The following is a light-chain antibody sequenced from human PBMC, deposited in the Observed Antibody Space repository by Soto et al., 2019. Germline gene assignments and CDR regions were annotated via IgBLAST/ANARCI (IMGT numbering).Light chain of an antibody. V-gene: IGKV1-33*01. CDR2: DTS. Sequence: DLQMTQSPSSLSASVGDRVIITCQASRDINNYLNWYQQKPGKAPKVLIYDTSHLEAGVPSRFSGSGSGTDFTLIISSLQPEDIGTYYCQQYDYFPITFGQGTRLEIK. J-gene: IGKJ5*01. CDR1: RDINNY. CDR3: QQYDYFPIT.